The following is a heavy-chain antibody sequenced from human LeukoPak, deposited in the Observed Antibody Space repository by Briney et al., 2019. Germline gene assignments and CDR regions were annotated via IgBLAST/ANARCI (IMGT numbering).Heavy chain of an antibody. D-gene: IGHD7-27*01. J-gene: IGHJ3*02. CDR2: ISGSGGST. Sequence: PGGSLRLSCAASGFTFSSYAMSWVRQAPGKGLEWVSAISGSGGSTYYADSVKGRLTISRDNSKNTLYLQMNSLRAEDTAVYYCAKTGEWHDAFDIWGQGTMVTVSS. V-gene: IGHV3-23*01. CDR3: AKTGEWHDAFDI. CDR1: GFTFSSYA.